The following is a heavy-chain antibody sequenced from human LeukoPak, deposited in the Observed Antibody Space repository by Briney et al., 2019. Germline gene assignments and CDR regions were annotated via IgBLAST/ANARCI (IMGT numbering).Heavy chain of an antibody. Sequence: GSLRLSCAASGFTFSSYAMHWVRQAPGKGLEWVAVISYDGSNKYYADSVKGRFTISRDNSKNTLYLQMNSLRAEDTAVYYCARARNRDDAFDIWGQGTIVTVSS. V-gene: IGHV3-30*04. D-gene: IGHD1-14*01. CDR1: GFTFSSYA. J-gene: IGHJ3*02. CDR3: ARARNRDDAFDI. CDR2: ISYDGSNK.